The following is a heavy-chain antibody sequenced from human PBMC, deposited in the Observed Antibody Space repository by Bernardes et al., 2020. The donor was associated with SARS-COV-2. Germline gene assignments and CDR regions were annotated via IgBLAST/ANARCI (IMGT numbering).Heavy chain of an antibody. V-gene: IGHV3-74*01. Sequence: GGSLRLSCAASGFTFGNYWMHWVSQVPGKGLVWVSRISTDGSSIYYADSVKGRFTISRDNAKNTQYLQVNTLGAEDTAVYYCTRGWSSSYGFFDYWGQGTLVTVSS. J-gene: IGHJ4*02. CDR2: ISTDGSSI. CDR3: TRGWSSSYGFFDY. D-gene: IGHD3-22*01. CDR1: GFTFGNYW.